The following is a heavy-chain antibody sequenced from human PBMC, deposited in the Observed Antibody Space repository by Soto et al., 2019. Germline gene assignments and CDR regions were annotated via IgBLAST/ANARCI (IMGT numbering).Heavy chain of an antibody. CDR3: AREDYGDYGGYFDY. D-gene: IGHD4-17*01. CDR1: GGSIRTGGYS. J-gene: IGHJ4*02. V-gene: IGHV4-30-2*01. Sequence: QLQLQESGSGLVKPSQTLSRTCTVSGGSIRTGGYSWSWIRQPPGKGLEWIGNTYHSGNPYYNPSVTSRVTISVDGSKNQFSLTVSAVTAADTAVYYFAREDYGDYGGYFDYWGQGSLVTVSS. CDR2: TYHSGNP.